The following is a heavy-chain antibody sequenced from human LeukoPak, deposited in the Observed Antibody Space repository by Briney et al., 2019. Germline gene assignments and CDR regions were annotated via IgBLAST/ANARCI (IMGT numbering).Heavy chain of an antibody. V-gene: IGHV3-66*01. CDR2: IYSGGST. Sequence: GGSLRLSCVASGFTVSSNYMSWVRQAPGKGLEWVSVIYSGGSTYYADSVKGRFTISRDNSKNTLYLQMNSLRAEDTAVYYCARDLGGGSYFDYWGQGTLVTVSS. CDR3: ARDLGGGSYFDY. CDR1: GFTVSSNY. J-gene: IGHJ4*02. D-gene: IGHD2-15*01.